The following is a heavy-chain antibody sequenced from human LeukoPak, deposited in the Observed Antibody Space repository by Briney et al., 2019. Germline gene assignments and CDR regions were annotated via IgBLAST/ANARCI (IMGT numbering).Heavy chain of an antibody. Sequence: SVKVSCKASVGTFSSYAISWVRQAPGQGLEWMGGIIPIFGTANYAQKFQGRVTITTDESTSTAYMELSSLRSEDTAVYYCARGRGYNFPIDYWGQGPLVTVSS. CDR2: IIPIFGTA. V-gene: IGHV1-69*05. CDR3: ARGRGYNFPIDY. CDR1: VGTFSSYA. D-gene: IGHD5-24*01. J-gene: IGHJ4*02.